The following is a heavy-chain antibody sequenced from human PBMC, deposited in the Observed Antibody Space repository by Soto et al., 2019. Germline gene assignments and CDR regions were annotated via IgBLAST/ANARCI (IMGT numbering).Heavy chain of an antibody. J-gene: IGHJ3*02. V-gene: IGHV3-33*01. Sequence: QVQLVESGGGVVQPGRSLRLSCAASGFTFSSYGMHWVRQAPGKGLEWVAVIWYDGSNKYYADSVKGRFTISRDNSKNTLYLQMNSLRVEDTAVYYCARDPQQWLVSSDAFDIWGQGTMVTVSS. CDR1: GFTFSSYG. CDR2: IWYDGSNK. CDR3: ARDPQQWLVSSDAFDI. D-gene: IGHD6-19*01.